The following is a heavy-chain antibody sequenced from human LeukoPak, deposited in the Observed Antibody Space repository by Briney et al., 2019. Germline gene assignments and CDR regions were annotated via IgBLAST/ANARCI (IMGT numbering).Heavy chain of an antibody. CDR1: GFTFSNFG. J-gene: IGHJ4*02. V-gene: IGHV3-21*01. CDR3: AIDRYSSGWYTFDY. D-gene: IGHD6-19*01. Sequence: GGSLRLSCAASGFTFSNFGINWVRQAPGKGLEWVSSISSSSSYISYADSVKGRFTISRDNAKNTLDLQMNSLRAEDTAVYYCAIDRYSSGWYTFDYWGQGTLVTVSS. CDR2: ISSSSSYI.